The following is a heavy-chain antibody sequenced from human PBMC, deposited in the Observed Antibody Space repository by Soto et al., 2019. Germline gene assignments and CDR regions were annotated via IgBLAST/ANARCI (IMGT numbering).Heavy chain of an antibody. V-gene: IGHV5-51*01. Sequence: GESLKISCKGSGYSFNNNWIGWVRQMPGKGLEWMGITHPGDSDSRYSPSFQGQVTMSVDKSINTAYLQWSSLKASDTAMYYCARRDSSGFLDYWGQGTLVTVSS. CDR1: GYSFNNNW. CDR3: ARRDSSGFLDY. CDR2: THPGDSDS. D-gene: IGHD3-22*01. J-gene: IGHJ4*02.